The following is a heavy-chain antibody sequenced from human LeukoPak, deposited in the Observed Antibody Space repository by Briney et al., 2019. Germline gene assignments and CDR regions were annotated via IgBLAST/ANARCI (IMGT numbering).Heavy chain of an antibody. D-gene: IGHD6-13*01. Sequence: GASVQVSCQSSGYTFTGYYMHWLRQAPGQGLAWMGWINPNSGGTHYAQKFQGRVTMTRDTSISTAYMELSRLRSDDTAVYYCARNEYSSSWFAPPYYYYYYGMDVWGQGTTVTVSS. V-gene: IGHV1-2*02. CDR2: INPNSGGT. CDR3: ARNEYSSSWFAPPYYYYYYGMDV. CDR1: GYTFTGYY. J-gene: IGHJ6*02.